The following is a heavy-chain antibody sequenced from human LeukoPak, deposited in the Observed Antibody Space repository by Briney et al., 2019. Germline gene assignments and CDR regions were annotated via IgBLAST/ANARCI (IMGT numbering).Heavy chain of an antibody. CDR1: GYSFSTYW. CDR3: ARWSGGADY. CDR2: IYPGDSDT. V-gene: IGHV5-51*01. D-gene: IGHD3-16*01. Sequence: GESLQISCKGSGYSFSTYWIGWVRQTPGKGLEWMGIIYPGDSDTRYSPSFQGQVTISADKSITTAYLQWSSLRASDTAIYYCARWSGGADYWGQGTLVTVSS. J-gene: IGHJ4*02.